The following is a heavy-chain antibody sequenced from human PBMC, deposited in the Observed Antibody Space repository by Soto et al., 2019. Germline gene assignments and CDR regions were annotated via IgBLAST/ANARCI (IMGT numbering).Heavy chain of an antibody. D-gene: IGHD1-1*01. CDR1: GFTFSSYS. V-gene: IGHV3-48*01. CDR2: ISSSSSTI. Sequence: PWGSLRLSCAASGFTFSSYSMNWVRQAPGKGLEWVSYISSSSSTIYYADSVKGRFTISRDNAKNSLYLQMNSLRAEDTAVYYCARPMNDDDPSPKASDAFDIWGQGTMVTVSS. CDR3: ARPMNDDDPSPKASDAFDI. J-gene: IGHJ3*02.